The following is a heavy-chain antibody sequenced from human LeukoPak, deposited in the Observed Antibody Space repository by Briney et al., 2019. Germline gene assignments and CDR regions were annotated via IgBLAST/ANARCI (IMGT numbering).Heavy chain of an antibody. D-gene: IGHD5-12*01. Sequence: ASVKVSCKASGYTFTSYYMHWVRQAPGQGLEWMGIINPSGGSTSYAQKFQGRVTMTRDMSTSTVYMELSSLRSEDTAVYYCARERGYSGYDPTSHFDYWGQGTLVTVSS. J-gene: IGHJ4*02. CDR2: INPSGGST. CDR1: GYTFTSYY. CDR3: ARERGYSGYDPTSHFDY. V-gene: IGHV1-46*01.